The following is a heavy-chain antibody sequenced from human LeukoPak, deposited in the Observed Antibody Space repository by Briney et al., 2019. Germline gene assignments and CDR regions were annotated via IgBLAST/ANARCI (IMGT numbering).Heavy chain of an antibody. D-gene: IGHD4-17*01. CDR2: ISSDGDST. CDR1: GFTFSHYA. CDR3: VRGPQPYGDSGGRGFDF. J-gene: IGHJ3*01. V-gene: IGHV3-64*02. Sequence: TGESLRLSCFASGFTFSHYAMHWVRQAPGKGLEYVSVISSDGDSTSYADSVKDRFIISRDNSRSTLYLQMGSLTAEDLAVYFCVRGPQPYGDSGGRGFDFWGQGTMVTVSS.